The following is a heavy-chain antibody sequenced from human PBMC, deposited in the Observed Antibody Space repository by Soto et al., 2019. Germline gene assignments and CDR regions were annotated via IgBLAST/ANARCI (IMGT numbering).Heavy chain of an antibody. Sequence: PSETLSLTCAVYGGSFSGYYWSWIRQPPGKGLEWNGEINHIGSTNYNPSLKSRVTISVDTSKNHFSLKLSSVTAADTAVYYCARGPSSGWYLGLGGAFDIWGQGTMVTVSS. D-gene: IGHD6-19*01. CDR1: GGSFSGYY. J-gene: IGHJ3*02. CDR2: INHIGST. V-gene: IGHV4-34*01. CDR3: ARGPSSGWYLGLGGAFDI.